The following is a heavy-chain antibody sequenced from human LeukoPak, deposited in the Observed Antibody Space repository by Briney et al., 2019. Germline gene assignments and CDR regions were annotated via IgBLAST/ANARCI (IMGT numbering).Heavy chain of an antibody. CDR2: SGISSGNT. D-gene: IGHD1-1*01. CDR3: ARDYNYAFDN. Sequence: PGGSLRLSCAASGFTFSDYSMSRVRQAPGKGLEWISYSGISSGNTKYADSVKGRFTISGDNAKSSLYLQMNSLRVEDTAVYYCARDYNYAFDNWGQGTLVTVSS. CDR1: GFTFSDYS. V-gene: IGHV3-11*06. J-gene: IGHJ4*02.